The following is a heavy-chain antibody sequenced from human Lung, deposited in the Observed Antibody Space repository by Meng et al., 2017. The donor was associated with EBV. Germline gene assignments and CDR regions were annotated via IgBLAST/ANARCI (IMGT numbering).Heavy chain of an antibody. CDR1: GRSFSSSY. V-gene: IGHV4-34*01. D-gene: IGHD6-6*01. Sequence: VQQQQWGAVLLKPSGTLSPTCGVSGRSFSSSYWSWIRQPPGKGLEWIGYIYYSGSTYYNPSLKSLVTISVDTSKNQFSLKLSSVTAADTAVYYCARVVAGRYNWFDPWGQGTLVTVSS. J-gene: IGHJ5*02. CDR3: ARVVAGRYNWFDP. CDR2: IYYSGST.